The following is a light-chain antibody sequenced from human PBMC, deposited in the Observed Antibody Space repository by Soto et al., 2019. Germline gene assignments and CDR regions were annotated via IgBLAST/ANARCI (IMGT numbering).Light chain of an antibody. CDR2: EVN. V-gene: IGLV2-14*01. CDR1: SSDIGGYNF. J-gene: IGLJ2*01. Sequence: QSALTQPASVSGSPGQSITISCTGTSSDIGGYNFVSWYQQHPGKAPKLLIHEVNNRPSGVSIHFSGSKSGNTASLTISGLQAEDEADYYCSSDTSSSTLIFGRGTKLTVL. CDR3: SSDTSSSTLI.